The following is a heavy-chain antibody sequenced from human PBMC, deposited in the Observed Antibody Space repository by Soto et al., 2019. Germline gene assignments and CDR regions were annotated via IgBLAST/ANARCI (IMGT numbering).Heavy chain of an antibody. J-gene: IGHJ4*02. V-gene: IGHV3-74*01. CDR2: IDTDGGGT. CDR3: ATVFDV. Sequence: EVQLVESGGGLVQPGGSLRVSCAASGFTFRSHRIHWVRQAPGKGLEWVSRIDTDGGGTSYADSVKGRFTISTDNAENTVYLQLHGLRVEDTAVYYCATVFDVWGQGTLVTVSS. D-gene: IGHD4-17*01. CDR1: GFTFRSHR.